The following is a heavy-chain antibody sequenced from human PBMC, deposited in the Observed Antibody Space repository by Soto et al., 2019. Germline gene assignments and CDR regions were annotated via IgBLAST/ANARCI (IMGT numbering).Heavy chain of an antibody. V-gene: IGHV3-30-3*01. Sequence: QVQLVESGGGVVQPGRSLRLSCAASGFSFSISPMHWVRQAPGKGPEWVALISYDGTNKFYADSVKGRFTISRDNSKGTLYLHVDSLRPEDAAVYYCARDPKTTGGQNWAFNYFDSWGQGTLVTVSS. J-gene: IGHJ4*02. CDR2: ISYDGTNK. CDR3: ARDPKTTGGQNWAFNYFDS. CDR1: GFSFSISP. D-gene: IGHD7-27*01.